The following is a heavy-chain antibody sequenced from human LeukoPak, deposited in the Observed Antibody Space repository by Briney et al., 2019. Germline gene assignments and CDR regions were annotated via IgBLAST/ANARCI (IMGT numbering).Heavy chain of an antibody. V-gene: IGHV4-31*01. D-gene: IGHD6-13*01. CDR3: ARGRIAAAPLDY. J-gene: IGHJ4*02. CDR2: IYYIGST. Sequence: SETLSLTCTVSGGSISSGGYYWSWIRQHPGKGLERIGYIYYIGSTYYNPSLKSPATISVETTKNQFSLKVSSVTAADTAVYYCARGRIAAAPLDYWGQGSLVTVSP. CDR1: GGSISSGGYY.